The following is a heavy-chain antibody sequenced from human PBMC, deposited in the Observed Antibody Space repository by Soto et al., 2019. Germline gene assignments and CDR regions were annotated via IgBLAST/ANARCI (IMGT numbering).Heavy chain of an antibody. J-gene: IGHJ6*02. Sequence: GGSLRLSCAASGFTFSSYSMNWVRQAPGKGLEWVSSISSSSSYIYYADSVKGRFTISRDNAKNSLYLQMNSLRAEDTAVYYCARESTTGTTYYYYGMDVWGQGTTVTVSS. D-gene: IGHD1-1*01. V-gene: IGHV3-21*01. CDR2: ISSSSSYI. CDR1: GFTFSSYS. CDR3: ARESTTGTTYYYYGMDV.